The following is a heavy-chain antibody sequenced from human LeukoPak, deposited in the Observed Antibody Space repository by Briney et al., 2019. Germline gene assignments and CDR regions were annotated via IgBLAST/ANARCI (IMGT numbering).Heavy chain of an antibody. CDR1: GFTFSSYG. V-gene: IGHV3-33*01. D-gene: IGHD4-17*01. Sequence: TGGSLRLSCAASGFTFSSYGMHWVRQAPGKGLEWVAVIWYDGSNKYYADSVKGRFTISRDNSKNTLYLQMNSLRAEDTAVYYCARDTDYGDTYYFDYWGQGTLVTVPS. CDR3: ARDTDYGDTYYFDY. J-gene: IGHJ4*02. CDR2: IWYDGSNK.